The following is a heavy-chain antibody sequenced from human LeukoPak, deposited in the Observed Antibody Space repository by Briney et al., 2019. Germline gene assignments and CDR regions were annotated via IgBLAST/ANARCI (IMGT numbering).Heavy chain of an antibody. CDR2: ISEDGTKK. CDR3: AKDRETTSSGTFGN. CDR1: GFSFSFYG. J-gene: IGHJ4*02. V-gene: IGHV3-30*18. Sequence: GGSLRLSCAASGFSFSFYGMHCVRQASGKGLEWAAVISEDGTKKNYAESVKGRFTISRDNSNNTLYLQMNSLRAEDTAVYYCAKDRETTSSGTFGNWGQGTLVTVSS. D-gene: IGHD6-13*01.